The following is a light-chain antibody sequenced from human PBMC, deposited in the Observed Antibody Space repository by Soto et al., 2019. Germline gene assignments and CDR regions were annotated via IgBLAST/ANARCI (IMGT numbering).Light chain of an antibody. CDR3: QQRTNWPRSFT. Sequence: EIVLTQSPATLSLSPGERATLSCRASQGVSSYLAWYQQKPGQAPRLLIYDTSKRATGIPARFSGSGSGTDVTLTISSLEPEDFAVYYCQQRTNWPRSFTFGPGTKVDIK. V-gene: IGKV3-11*01. CDR2: DTS. J-gene: IGKJ3*01. CDR1: QGVSSY.